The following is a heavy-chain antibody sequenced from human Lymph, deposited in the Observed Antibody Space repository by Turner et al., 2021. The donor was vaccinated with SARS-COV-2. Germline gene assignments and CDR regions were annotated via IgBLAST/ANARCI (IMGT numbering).Heavy chain of an antibody. Sequence: QVQLVQSGAEVTEPGASVKVSCKASGYTYTGYYMHWVRQAPGQGLEWRGWINPDSGGTNYAQNFQDRVTMTRDTSISTDYMELSRLRSDDTAVYYCARGGLYYYDSSAYYGDAFDFWGQGTMVTVSS. J-gene: IGHJ3*01. CDR3: ARGGLYYYDSSAYYGDAFDF. V-gene: IGHV1-2*02. D-gene: IGHD3-22*01. CDR2: INPDSGGT. CDR1: GYTYTGYY.